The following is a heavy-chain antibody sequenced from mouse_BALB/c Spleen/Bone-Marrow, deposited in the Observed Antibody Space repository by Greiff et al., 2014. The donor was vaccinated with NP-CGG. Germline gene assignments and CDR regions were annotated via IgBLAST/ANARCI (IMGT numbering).Heavy chain of an antibody. D-gene: IGHD1-1*01. Sequence: VQLQQSGGGLVQPGGSRKLSCAASGFYFTSFGIYWVRQGHEKGLEWVAYISSGSSTIYYTDTVKGRFTISRDNPKNALFLQMTSLRSEDTAMYYCARSGSSSGYFDYWGQGTTLTVSS. CDR1: GFYFTSFG. CDR2: ISSGSSTI. J-gene: IGHJ2*01. V-gene: IGHV5-17*02. CDR3: ARSGSSSGYFDY.